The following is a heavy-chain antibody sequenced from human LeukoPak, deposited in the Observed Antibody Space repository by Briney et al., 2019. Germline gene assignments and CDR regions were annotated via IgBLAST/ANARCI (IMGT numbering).Heavy chain of an antibody. CDR1: GFTFSSYA. Sequence: GGALRLSCAASGFTFSSYAMSWGRQAPGKALEWVSAISGSGGSTYYADSVKGRFTSSRDNSQNTLYLQMNSLRTEDRAVYYCAKTTTLTMLVVVRYRGLNDAFDIWGQGTIVTVSS. CDR3: AKTTTLTMLVVVRYRGLNDAFDI. V-gene: IGHV3-23*01. J-gene: IGHJ3*02. D-gene: IGHD3-22*01. CDR2: ISGSGGST.